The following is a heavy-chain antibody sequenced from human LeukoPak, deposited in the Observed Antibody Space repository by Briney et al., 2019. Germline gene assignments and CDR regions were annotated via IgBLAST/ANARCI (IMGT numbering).Heavy chain of an antibody. CDR1: GGSLISTDHH. D-gene: IGHD3-16*01. CDR3: ASDWAPGQGRMFDH. J-gene: IGHJ4*02. CDR2: MSHSGTT. V-gene: IGHV4-39*07. Sequence: SETLSLTCVVSGGSLISTDHHWGWFRQPPGKGLEWIGGMSHSGTTYYNPSLMSRVTMSVDTSKNYFSLQLSSVTAADTAVYFCASDWAPGQGRMFDHWGQGTLVTVSS.